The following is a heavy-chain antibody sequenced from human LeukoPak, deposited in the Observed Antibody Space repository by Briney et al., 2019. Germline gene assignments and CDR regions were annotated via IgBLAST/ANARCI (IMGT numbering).Heavy chain of an antibody. CDR3: ARVKVGDDGDYVVAFDI. D-gene: IGHD4-17*01. Sequence: GGSLRLSCAASGFTFSSYWMHWVRQPAGKGLVWVARINTGGSSTSYADSMKGRFIISSDKPKHPLYLQINSLTAERAAVYYCARVKVGDDGDYVVAFDIWGQGTMVTV. CDR1: GFTFSSYW. J-gene: IGHJ3*02. CDR2: INTGGSST. V-gene: IGHV3-74*01.